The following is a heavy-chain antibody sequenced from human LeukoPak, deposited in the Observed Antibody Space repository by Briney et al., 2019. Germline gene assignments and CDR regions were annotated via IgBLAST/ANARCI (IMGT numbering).Heavy chain of an antibody. V-gene: IGHV1-2*02. J-gene: IGHJ4*02. CDR3: VRVAYCGANCYYYVDS. Sequence: ASVKVSCKASGYTFTDHYMHWVRQAPGQGLEWMGFINPKTGATRYAQKFQGSITVTRDTSVNTAYMELSGLGPVDTAMYYCVRVAYCGANCYYYVDSWGQGTLVTVSS. D-gene: IGHD2-21*02. CDR2: INPKTGAT. CDR1: GYTFTDHY.